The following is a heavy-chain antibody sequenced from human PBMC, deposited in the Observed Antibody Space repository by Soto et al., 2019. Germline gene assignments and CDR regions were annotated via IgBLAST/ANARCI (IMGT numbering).Heavy chain of an antibody. Sequence: ASVKVSCKASGYTFTGYYMHWVRQAPGQGLEWMGWINPNSGGTNYAQKFQGWVTMTRDTSISTAYMELSRLRSDDTAVYYCARAPLLWFEAYGMDVWGQGTTVTVSS. V-gene: IGHV1-2*04. CDR1: GYTFTGYY. CDR3: ARAPLLWFEAYGMDV. CDR2: INPNSGGT. J-gene: IGHJ6*02. D-gene: IGHD3-10*01.